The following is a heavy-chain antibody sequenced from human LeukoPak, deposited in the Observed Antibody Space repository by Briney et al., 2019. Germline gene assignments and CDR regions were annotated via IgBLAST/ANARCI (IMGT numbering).Heavy chain of an antibody. CDR1: GFTFSSYA. Sequence: GGSLRLSCAASGFTFSSYAMHWVRQAPGKGLEWVAVISYDGSNKYYADSVKGRFTISRDNSKNTLYLQMNSLRAEDTAVYYCAKDRCGGDCYPAFDYWGQGTLVTVSS. CDR2: ISYDGSNK. V-gene: IGHV3-30*04. CDR3: AKDRCGGDCYPAFDY. J-gene: IGHJ4*02. D-gene: IGHD2-21*02.